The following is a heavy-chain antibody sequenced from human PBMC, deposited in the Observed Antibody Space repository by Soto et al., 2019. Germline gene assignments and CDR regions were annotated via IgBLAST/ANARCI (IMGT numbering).Heavy chain of an antibody. CDR3: AKDVLSPGCPVGYSYTFDY. CDR2: ISSDGSST. D-gene: IGHD3-22*01. Sequence: GGSLRLSCAASGVTFSSYWMHWVRQAPGKGLVWVSPISSDGSSTSHADSVKGRFTISRDNAKNTLYLQMNHLRAEDTAVYYCAKDVLSPGCPVGYSYTFDYWGQEMQLTV. CDR1: GVTFSSYW. V-gene: IGHV3-74*01. J-gene: IGHJ4*02.